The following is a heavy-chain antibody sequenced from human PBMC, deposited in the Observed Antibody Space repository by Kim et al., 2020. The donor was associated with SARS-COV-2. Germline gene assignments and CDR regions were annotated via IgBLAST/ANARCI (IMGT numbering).Heavy chain of an antibody. Sequence: GGSLRLSCAASGFTFSSYWMSWVRQAPGKGLEWVANIKQDGSEKYYVDSVKGRFTISRDNAKNSLYLQMNSLRAEDTAVYYCAREAVVVPVQSLDYWGQGTLVTVSS. J-gene: IGHJ4*02. CDR3: AREAVVVPVQSLDY. D-gene: IGHD2-2*01. V-gene: IGHV3-7*01. CDR2: IKQDGSEK. CDR1: GFTFSSYW.